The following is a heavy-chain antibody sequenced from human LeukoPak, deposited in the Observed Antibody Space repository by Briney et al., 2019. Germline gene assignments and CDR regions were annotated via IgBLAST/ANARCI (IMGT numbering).Heavy chain of an antibody. V-gene: IGHV3-30*04. Sequence: PGGSLRLSCAASGFTFSSYAMHWVRQAPGKGLEWVSVISYDGSNKYYADSVKGRFTISRDNSKNTLYLQMNSLRAEDTAVYYCAKVGSSWPYFDYWGQGTLVTVSS. CDR2: ISYDGSNK. J-gene: IGHJ4*02. CDR1: GFTFSSYA. D-gene: IGHD6-13*01. CDR3: AKVGSSWPYFDY.